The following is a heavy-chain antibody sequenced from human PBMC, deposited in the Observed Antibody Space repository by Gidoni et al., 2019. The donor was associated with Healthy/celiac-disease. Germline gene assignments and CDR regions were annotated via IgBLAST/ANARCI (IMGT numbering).Heavy chain of an antibody. CDR3: ARDLGYDSSGYLSSYAGSFDY. V-gene: IGHV3-11*01. D-gene: IGHD3-22*01. Sequence: QVQLVESGGGLVKPGGSLRLTCAASGFPFSDYYTSWIRQAPGKGLEWVSYISSSGSTIYYADSVKGRFTITRDNAKNSLYLQMNSLRAEDTAVYYCARDLGYDSSGYLSSYAGSFDYWGQGTLVTVSS. J-gene: IGHJ4*02. CDR2: ISSSGSTI. CDR1: GFPFSDYY.